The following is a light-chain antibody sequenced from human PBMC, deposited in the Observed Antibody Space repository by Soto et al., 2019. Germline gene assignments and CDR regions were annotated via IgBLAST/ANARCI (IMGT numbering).Light chain of an antibody. V-gene: IGKV3-20*01. CDR1: QSVSSNH. CDR2: SAS. J-gene: IGKJ1*01. CDR3: QYYGSSPRGT. Sequence: EIVLTQSPGTLSLSPGERATLSCRASQSVSSNHLSWYQQKPGQAPRLLIYSASSRAAGNPDRFSGSGSGTDLTLTISRLEPEDFAVYYCQYYGSSPRGTFGQGTKVEIK.